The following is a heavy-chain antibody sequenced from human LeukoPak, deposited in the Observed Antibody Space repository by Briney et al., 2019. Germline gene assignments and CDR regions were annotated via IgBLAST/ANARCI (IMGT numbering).Heavy chain of an antibody. D-gene: IGHD2-2*01. J-gene: IGHJ5*02. CDR3: ARGDCSSTSCRDNWFDP. CDR1: GYTFTGYY. V-gene: IGHV1-2*02. Sequence: ASVKVSCKASGYTFTGYYMHWVRQAPGQGLEWIGWINPNSGGTNYAQKFQGRVTMTRDTSISTAYMELSRLRSDDTAVYYCARGDCSSTSCRDNWFDPWGQGTLVTVSS. CDR2: INPNSGGT.